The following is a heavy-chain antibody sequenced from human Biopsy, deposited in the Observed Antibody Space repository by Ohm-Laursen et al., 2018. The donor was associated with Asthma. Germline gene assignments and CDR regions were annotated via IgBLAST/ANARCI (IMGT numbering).Heavy chain of an antibody. J-gene: IGHJ6*02. D-gene: IGHD6-13*01. CDR2: ISPVFGST. V-gene: IGHV1-69*06. CDR1: GGTFGNYA. CDR3: ASPSSSREILYYYYNMDI. Sequence: EASVKVSCKASGGTFGNYAISWVRQAPGLGLEWMGGISPVFGSTNIAQKFQGRVTISADIFTKTAYLEVSSLRSDATAVYYCASPSSSREILYYYYNMDIWGQGTTVNV.